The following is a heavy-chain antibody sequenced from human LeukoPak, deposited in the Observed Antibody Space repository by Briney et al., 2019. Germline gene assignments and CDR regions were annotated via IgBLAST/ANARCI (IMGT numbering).Heavy chain of an antibody. D-gene: IGHD3-22*01. V-gene: IGHV4-34*01. J-gene: IGHJ4*02. CDR2: INHSGST. Sequence: SETLSLTCAVYGGSFSGYYWSWIRQPPGKGLEWIGEINHSGSTNYNPSLKSRVTISVDTSKNQFSLKLSSVTAADTAVYYCARSPSYYYDSSGYGYFDYWGQGTLDTVSS. CDR3: ARSPSYYYDSSGYGYFDY. CDR1: GGSFSGYY.